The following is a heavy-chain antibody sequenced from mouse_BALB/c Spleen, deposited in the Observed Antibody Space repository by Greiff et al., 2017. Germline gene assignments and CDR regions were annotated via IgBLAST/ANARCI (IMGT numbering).Heavy chain of an antibody. CDR3: ARGDYGNPYYFDD. J-gene: IGHJ2*01. D-gene: IGHD2-1*01. Sequence: VQLQQPGAELVMPGASVKMSCKASGYTFTDYWMHWVKQRPGQGLEWIGAIDTSDSYTSYNQKFKGKATLTVDESSSTAYMQLSSLTSEDSAVYYCARGDYGNPYYFDDWGQGTTLTVSS. V-gene: IGHV1-69*01. CDR1: GYTFTDYW. CDR2: IDTSDSYT.